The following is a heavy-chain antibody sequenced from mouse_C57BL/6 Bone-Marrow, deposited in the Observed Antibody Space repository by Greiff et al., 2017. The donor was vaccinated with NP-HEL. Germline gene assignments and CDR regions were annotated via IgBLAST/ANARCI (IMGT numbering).Heavy chain of an antibody. D-gene: IGHD2-3*01. CDR2: ISYSGST. Sequence: EVKVVESGPGMVKPSQSLSLTCTVTGYSITSGYDWHWIRHFPGNKLEWMGYISYSGSTNYNPSLKSRISITHDTSKNHFFLKLNSVTTEDTATYYCARETYDGSYAMDYWGQGTSVTVSS. CDR3: ARETYDGSYAMDY. CDR1: GYSITSGYD. J-gene: IGHJ4*01. V-gene: IGHV3-1*01.